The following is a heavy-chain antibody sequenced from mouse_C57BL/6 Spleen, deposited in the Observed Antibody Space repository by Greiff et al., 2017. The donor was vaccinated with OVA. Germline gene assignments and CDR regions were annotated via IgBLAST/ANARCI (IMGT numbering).Heavy chain of an antibody. J-gene: IGHJ4*01. V-gene: IGHV3-6*01. D-gene: IGHD2-14*01. Sequence: VQLQQSGPGLVKPSQSLSLTCSVTGYSITSGYYWNWIRQFPGNKLEWMGYISYDGSNNYNQSLKNRISITRDTSKNQFFLKLNSVTTEDTATYYCARGYIYAMDYWGQGTSVTVSS. CDR3: ARGYIYAMDY. CDR1: GYSITSGYY. CDR2: ISYDGSN.